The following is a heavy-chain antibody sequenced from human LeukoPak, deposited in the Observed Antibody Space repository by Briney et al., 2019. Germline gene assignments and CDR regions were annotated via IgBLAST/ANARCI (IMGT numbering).Heavy chain of an antibody. CDR2: IYPRDGST. D-gene: IGHD5-18*01. Sequence: ASVKVSCKASGYTFTSNYIHWVRQAPGQGLEWMGMIYPRDGSTSYAQKFQGRVTITADESTSTAYMELSSLRSEDTAVYYCAILTYSYGPRSAYFDYWGQGTLVTVSS. CDR1: GYTFTSNY. V-gene: IGHV1-46*01. CDR3: AILTYSYGPRSAYFDY. J-gene: IGHJ4*02.